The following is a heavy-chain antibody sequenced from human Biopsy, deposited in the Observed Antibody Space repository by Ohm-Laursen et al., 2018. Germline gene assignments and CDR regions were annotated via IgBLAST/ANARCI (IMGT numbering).Heavy chain of an antibody. D-gene: IGHD3-3*01. V-gene: IGHV1-69*04. J-gene: IGHJ4*02. CDR2: IVPILGHL. Sequence: SVKVSCKASGYTFISYDINWVRQAPGQGLEWVGRIVPILGHLNYAQRFQGRVSITADKSTTYVYMELSRLTSGDTAVYYCAADADGYYTEFDYWGPGTLVTVSS. CDR1: GYTFISYD. CDR3: AADADGYYTEFDY.